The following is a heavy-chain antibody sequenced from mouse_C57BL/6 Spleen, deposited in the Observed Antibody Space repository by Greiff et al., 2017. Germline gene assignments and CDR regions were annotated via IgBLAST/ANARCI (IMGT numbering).Heavy chain of an antibody. D-gene: IGHD2-12*01. CDR2: IYPRDGST. J-gene: IGHJ2*01. V-gene: IGHV1-85*01. CDR1: GYTFTSYD. CDR3: ARTYYKVFDY. Sequence: VQVVESGPELVKPGASVKLSCKASGYTFTSYDINWVKQRPGQGLEWIGWIYPRDGSTKYNEKFKGKATLTVDTSSSTAYMELHSLSSEDSAVYYCARTYYKVFDYWGQGTTLTVSS.